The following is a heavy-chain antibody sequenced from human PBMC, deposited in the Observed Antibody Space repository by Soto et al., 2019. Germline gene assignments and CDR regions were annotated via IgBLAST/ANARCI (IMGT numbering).Heavy chain of an antibody. D-gene: IGHD6-13*01. V-gene: IGHV1-18*01. J-gene: IGHJ5*02. CDR2: ISAYNGNT. CDR3: ARDAAAGKDNWFDP. CDR1: GYTFTSYG. Sequence: GASVKVSCKASGYTFTSYGISWVRQAPGQGLEWMGWISAYNGNTNYAQKLQGRVTMTTDTSTSTAYMELRSLRSDNTAVYYCARDAAAGKDNWFDPWGQGTLVTVSS.